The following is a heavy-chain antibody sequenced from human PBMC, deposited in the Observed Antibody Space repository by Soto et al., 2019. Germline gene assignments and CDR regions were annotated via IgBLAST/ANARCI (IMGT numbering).Heavy chain of an antibody. Sequence: GGSLRLSCAASGFTFISYAMSWVLQAPGKGLEWVSAISGSGGSTYYADSVKGRFTISRDNSKNTLYLQMNSLRAEDTAVYYCAKDRMAVAGLKYYWGQGTLVTVSS. CDR3: AKDRMAVAGLKYY. D-gene: IGHD6-19*01. V-gene: IGHV3-23*01. CDR2: ISGSGGST. CDR1: GFTFISYA. J-gene: IGHJ4*02.